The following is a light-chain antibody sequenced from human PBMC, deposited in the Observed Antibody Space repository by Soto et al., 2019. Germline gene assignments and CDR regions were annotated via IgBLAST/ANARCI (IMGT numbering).Light chain of an antibody. CDR1: SGDVGAYNH. J-gene: IGLJ1*01. V-gene: IGLV2-14*01. CDR2: EVS. CDR3: TSYTSSRAPFV. Sequence: QSALTQPASVSGSPGQSITISCTGTSGDVGAYNHVSWYQQHPGKAPKLMIYEVSNRPSGVSNRFSASKSGNTASLTISGLQAEDEADYYCTSYTSSRAPFVFGTGTKVTVL.